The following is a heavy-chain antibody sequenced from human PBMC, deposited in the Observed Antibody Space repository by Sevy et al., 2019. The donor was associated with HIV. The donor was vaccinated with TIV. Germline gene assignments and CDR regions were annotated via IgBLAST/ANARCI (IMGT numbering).Heavy chain of an antibody. D-gene: IGHD3-22*01. J-gene: IGHJ4*02. Sequence: GGSLRLSCAASGFTFSTYAMHWVRQAPGKGLEWVAVISYDGSNTYYADSVKGRFTISWDSSKNTMYLQMNSLRAEDTAVYFCARDGGYDSRGYDLSNYWGQGTLVTVSS. CDR2: ISYDGSNT. CDR1: GFTFSTYA. V-gene: IGHV3-30*04. CDR3: ARDGGYDSRGYDLSNY.